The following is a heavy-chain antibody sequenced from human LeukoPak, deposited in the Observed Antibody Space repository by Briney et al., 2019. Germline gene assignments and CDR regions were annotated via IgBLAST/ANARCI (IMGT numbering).Heavy chain of an antibody. V-gene: IGHV3-15*01. CDR1: GFTFRIAW. CDR2: IKSKIDGGTT. Sequence: PGGSLRLSCAASGFTFRIAWMSWVRQAPGKGLEWVGRIKSKIDGGTTDYAAPVKGRFTISRDDSKNTLYLQMNSLKTEDTAVYYCTTDQLYCSSTSCSNWFDPWGQGTLVTVSS. J-gene: IGHJ5*02. D-gene: IGHD2-2*01. CDR3: TTDQLYCSSTSCSNWFDP.